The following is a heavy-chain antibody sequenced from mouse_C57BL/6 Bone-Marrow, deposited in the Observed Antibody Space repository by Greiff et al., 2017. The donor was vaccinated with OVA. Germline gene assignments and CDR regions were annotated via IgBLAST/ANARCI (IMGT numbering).Heavy chain of an antibody. J-gene: IGHJ2*01. Sequence: VKLVESGPELVKPGASVKISCKASGYTFTDYYINWVKQRPGQGLEWIGWIFPGSGSTYYNEKFKGKATLTVDKSSSTAYMLLSSLTSEDSAVYFCARRDYYGSSPSFDYWGQGTTLTVSS. CDR3: ARRDYYGSSPSFDY. CDR1: GYTFTDYY. V-gene: IGHV1-75*01. D-gene: IGHD1-1*01. CDR2: IFPGSGST.